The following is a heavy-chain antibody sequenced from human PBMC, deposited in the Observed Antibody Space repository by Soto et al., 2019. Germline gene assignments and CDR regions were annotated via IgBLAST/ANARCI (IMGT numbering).Heavy chain of an antibody. CDR3: ARTPPYINYVDY. Sequence: QITLKESGPTLVRPTQTLTLTCTFSGFSLSTSGVGVCWIRQPPGKALECLAVIYWNDDQRYSPSLQCRLTLAKDAPKSKVVLTMTDMDPVDTATYYCARTPPYINYVDYWGRRTLVTVSS. V-gene: IGHV2-5*01. CDR1: GFSLSTSGVG. CDR2: IYWNDDQ. D-gene: IGHD4-4*01. J-gene: IGHJ4*02.